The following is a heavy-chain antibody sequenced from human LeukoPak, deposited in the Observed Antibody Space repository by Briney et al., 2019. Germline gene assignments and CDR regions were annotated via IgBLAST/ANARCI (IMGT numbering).Heavy chain of an antibody. Sequence: SETLSLTCTVSGGSISGHYWSWIRQPAGKGLEWIGRFYTSGSPSYNPSLKSRVTMSVDTSRNQFSLKLTSVTAADTALYYCAVWSSTDLRWSDPFDIWGQGTMVTVSS. V-gene: IGHV4-4*07. CDR1: GGSISGHY. D-gene: IGHD3-10*01. J-gene: IGHJ3*02. CDR2: FYTSGSP. CDR3: AVWSSTDLRWSDPFDI.